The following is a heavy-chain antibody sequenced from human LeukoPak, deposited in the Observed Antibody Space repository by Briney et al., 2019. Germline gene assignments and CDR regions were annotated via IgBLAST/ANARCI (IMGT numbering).Heavy chain of an antibody. CDR2: IYYSGST. V-gene: IGHV4-59*08. J-gene: IGHJ4*02. CDR1: GGSISSYY. D-gene: IGHD3-10*01. Sequence: SETLSLTCTVSGGSISSYYWSWILQPPGKGLEWIVYIYYSGSTNYNPSLKSRVTISVDTSKNQFSLKLSSVTAADTAMYYCARQPAQYSGSYPFDYWGQGTLVTVSS. CDR3: ARQPAQYSGSYPFDY.